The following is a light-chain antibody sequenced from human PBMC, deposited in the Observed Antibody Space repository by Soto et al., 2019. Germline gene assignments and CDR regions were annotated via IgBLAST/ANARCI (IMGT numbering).Light chain of an antibody. CDR3: QSYDSTTVV. CDR2: EDN. CDR1: SGSIASNY. V-gene: IGLV6-57*04. Sequence: NFMLTQPHSVSESPGKTVTVSCTRSSGSIASNYVQWYQQRPGSAPTIVIYEDNHRPSGVPDRFSGSIDSSSNSASLTISGLKTEDEPDYNCQSYDSTTVVFGGGTKLTVL. J-gene: IGLJ2*01.